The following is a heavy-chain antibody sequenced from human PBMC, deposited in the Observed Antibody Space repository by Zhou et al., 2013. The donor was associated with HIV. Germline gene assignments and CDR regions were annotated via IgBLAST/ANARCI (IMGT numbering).Heavy chain of an antibody. Sequence: QVQLRQSGAEVKKPGASVKVSCKVSGYTLSELSIHWVRQAPGSGLEWVGRFDPQNRETTFGQTFQGRVTMTGETSTDTAFLEVAGLTSDDTAIYYCATDRQLDEVLTNAFAIWGQGTVVTVSS. D-gene: IGHD3-9*01. CDR3: ATDRQLDEVLTNAFAI. V-gene: IGHV1-24*01. CDR2: FDPQNRET. J-gene: IGHJ3*02. CDR1: GYTLSELS.